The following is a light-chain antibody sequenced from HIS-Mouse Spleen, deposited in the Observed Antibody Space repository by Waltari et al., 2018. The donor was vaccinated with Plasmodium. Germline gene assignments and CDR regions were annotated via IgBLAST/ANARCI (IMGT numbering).Light chain of an antibody. J-gene: IGLJ3*02. CDR3: NSRDSSGNHQV. CDR1: SPRRYY. Sequence: SSALTQDPAVSVALGQTVRITRQGDSPRRYYASWYPQKPGQAPVLVIYGKNNRPSGIPDRFSGSSSGNTASLTVTGAQAEDEADYYCNSRDSSGNHQVFGGGTKLTVL. CDR2: GKN. V-gene: IGLV3-19*01.